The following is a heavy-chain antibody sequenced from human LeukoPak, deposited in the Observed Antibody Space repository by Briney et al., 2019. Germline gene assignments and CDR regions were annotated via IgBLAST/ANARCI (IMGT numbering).Heavy chain of an antibody. CDR1: GFTVSSNY. J-gene: IGHJ5*02. CDR3: ARDPPGAYCGGDCYP. V-gene: IGHV3-53*01. D-gene: IGHD2-21*02. Sequence: GGSLRLSCAASGFTVSSNYMSWVRQAPGKGMEWVSGIYSGGSKYYAEYVKGRFTMCRDNSKNKLDLQMNSMRGEDKAVYYCARDPPGAYCGGDCYPWGQGTLVTVSS. CDR2: IYSGGSK.